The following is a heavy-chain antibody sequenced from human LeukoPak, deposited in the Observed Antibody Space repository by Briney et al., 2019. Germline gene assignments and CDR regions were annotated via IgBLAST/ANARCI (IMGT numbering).Heavy chain of an antibody. J-gene: IGHJ3*02. D-gene: IGHD6-13*01. V-gene: IGHV1-46*01. CDR2: ISPTGGST. CDR3: ARCTAYSSSWYLVGAFDI. Sequence: ASVKVSCKAFGYTFTNNWMHWVRQAPGQGPEWMGLISPTGGSTAYAQKFQGRVTLTRDMSTSTAYMELSSLRSEDTAVYYCARCTAYSSSWYLVGAFDIWGQGTMVTVSS. CDR1: GYTFTNNW.